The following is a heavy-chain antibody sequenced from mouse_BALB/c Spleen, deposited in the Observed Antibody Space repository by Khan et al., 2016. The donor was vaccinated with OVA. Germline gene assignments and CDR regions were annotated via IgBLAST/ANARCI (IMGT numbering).Heavy chain of an antibody. CDR1: GYTFTSYT. V-gene: IGHV1-4*01. D-gene: IGHD2-14*01. CDR2: INPSNGYT. J-gene: IGHJ3*01. CDR3: VRDGAYHRNDGWFAY. Sequence: VEPVESGAELARPGASVKMSCKASGYTFTSYTIHWIKLRPGQGLEWIGFINPSNGYTNYNQKFKDKATLTADKSSTTVYMQLSSLTSDDSAVYNCVRDGAYHRNDGWFAYWGQGTLVTVSA.